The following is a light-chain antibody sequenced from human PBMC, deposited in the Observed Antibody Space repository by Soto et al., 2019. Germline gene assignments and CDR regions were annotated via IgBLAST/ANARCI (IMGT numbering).Light chain of an antibody. CDR2: GAS. V-gene: IGKV3-15*01. CDR1: QSVGSS. Sequence: EIVMTQSPVTLSVSPGEGAALSCRASQSVGSSLAGYQQKSGQAPRLLIYGASTRATGIPARFGGSGSGTEFTLTISSLQSEDFAVYYCHQYNEWPQGTCGQGTKVDIK. J-gene: IGKJ1*01. CDR3: HQYNEWPQGT.